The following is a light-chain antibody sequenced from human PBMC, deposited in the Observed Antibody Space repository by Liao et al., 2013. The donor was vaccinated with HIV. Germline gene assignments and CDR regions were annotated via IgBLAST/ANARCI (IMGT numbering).Light chain of an antibody. V-gene: IGLV3-25*03. CDR3: QVWDSTTDQEV. Sequence: SYELTQPPSVSVSPGQTARITCSGDALPKQYAYWYQQKPGQAPVLLIYKDSERPSGIPERFSGSSSGTTVTLTISGVQAEDEADYYCQVWDSTTDQEVFGGGTKLTVL. CDR1: ALPKQY. CDR2: KDS. J-gene: IGLJ3*02.